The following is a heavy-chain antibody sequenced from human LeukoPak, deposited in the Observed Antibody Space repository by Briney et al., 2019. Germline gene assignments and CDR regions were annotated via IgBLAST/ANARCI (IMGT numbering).Heavy chain of an antibody. CDR2: IIPIFGTA. V-gene: IGHV1-69*13. J-gene: IGHJ4*02. Sequence: SVKVSCKASGGTFSSYAISWVRQAPGQGLEWMGGIIPIFGTANYAQKFQGRVTITADESTSTAYMELSSLRSEDTAVYYCARSQYCSSTSCYSFDYWGQGTLVTVSS. D-gene: IGHD2-2*01. CDR3: ARSQYCSSTSCYSFDY. CDR1: GGTFSSYA.